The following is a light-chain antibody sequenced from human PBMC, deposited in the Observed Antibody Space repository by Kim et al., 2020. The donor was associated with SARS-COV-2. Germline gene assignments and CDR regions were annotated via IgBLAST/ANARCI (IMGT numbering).Light chain of an antibody. Sequence: AAVGDRVTITCRTSQGISNYLAWYQQKPGKVPKLLIYAASALQSGVPSRFSGRGSGTDFTLTISSLQPEDVATYYCQKYNSAPLTFGGGTKVDIK. CDR1: QGISNY. CDR3: QKYNSAPLT. V-gene: IGKV1-27*01. J-gene: IGKJ4*01. CDR2: AAS.